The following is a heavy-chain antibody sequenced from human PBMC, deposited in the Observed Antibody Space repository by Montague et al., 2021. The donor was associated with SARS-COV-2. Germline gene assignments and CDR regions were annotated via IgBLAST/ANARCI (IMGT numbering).Heavy chain of an antibody. CDR1: GFTLSSNY. J-gene: IGHJ4*02. CDR3: TRDQFFQQHLQ. D-gene: IGHD3-3*01. CDR2: LYADGST. Sequence: SLRLSCAGPGFTLSSNYMSWVRQAPGKGLEWVSILYADGSTKNADSVRGRFTISRDNSRNTLYLQMNSLRTEDTATYYCTRDQFFQQHLQWGQGIPVVVSS. V-gene: IGHV3-66*02.